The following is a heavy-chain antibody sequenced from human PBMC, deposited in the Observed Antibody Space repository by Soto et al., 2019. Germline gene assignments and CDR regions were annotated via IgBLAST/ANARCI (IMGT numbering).Heavy chain of an antibody. CDR1: GGSISNDNYY. CDR3: ASWKLSGGDCHDCLDQ. Sequence: SETLSLTCTVSGGSISNDNYYWSWIRQHPEKGLEWIGYIFHSGNTYYNPSLRSRLVISTDTSKNQFSLNLRSVTAADTAVYFCASWKLSGGDCHDCLDQWGRGTLVTVSS. J-gene: IGHJ4*02. CDR2: IFHSGNT. D-gene: IGHD2-21*02. V-gene: IGHV4-31*03.